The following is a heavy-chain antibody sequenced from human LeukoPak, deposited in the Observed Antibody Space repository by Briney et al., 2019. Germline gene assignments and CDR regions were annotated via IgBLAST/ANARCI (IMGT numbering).Heavy chain of an antibody. CDR1: EFTFSSYS. J-gene: IGHJ4*02. V-gene: IGHV3-48*01. D-gene: IGHD4/OR15-4a*01. CDR3: AREGLSVLVKAAFDY. Sequence: GGSLRLSCAASEFTFSSYSMNWVRQAPGKGLEWVSYITNSGNSKSYADSVKGRFTISRDNTKNSLYLQMNGLRAEDTAVYYCAREGLSVLVKAAFDYWGQGTLVTVSS. CDR2: ITNSGNSK.